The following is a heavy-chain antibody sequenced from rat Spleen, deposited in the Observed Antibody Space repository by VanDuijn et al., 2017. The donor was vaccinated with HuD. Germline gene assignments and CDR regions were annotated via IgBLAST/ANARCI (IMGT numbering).Heavy chain of an antibody. CDR2: ISPSGGST. D-gene: IGHD1-12*03. Sequence: EVQLVESGGGLVQPGRSLKLSCAASGFTFSNYDMAWVRQAPTKGLEWVASISPSGGSTFYRDSVKGRFTISRDNAKSTLSLQMDSLRSEDTASYCCARHHYDGYYHGPVLGIMDAWGQGASVTVSS. J-gene: IGHJ4*01. CDR1: GFTFSNYD. V-gene: IGHV5-25*01. CDR3: ARHHYDGYYHGPVLGIMDA.